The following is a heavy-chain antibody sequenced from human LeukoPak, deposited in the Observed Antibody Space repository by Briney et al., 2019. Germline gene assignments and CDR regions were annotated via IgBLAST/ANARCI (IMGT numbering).Heavy chain of an antibody. D-gene: IGHD4-17*01. CDR2: IYYSGST. J-gene: IGHJ2*01. CDR3: ARAHDYGDYLGVYFDL. V-gene: IGHV4-59*01. Sequence: SETLSLTCTVSGGSISSYYWSWIRQPPGKGLEWIGYIYYSGSTNYNPSLKSRVTISVDTSKNQFSLKLSSVTAADTAVYYCARAHDYGDYLGVYFDLWGRGTLVTVSS. CDR1: GGSISSYY.